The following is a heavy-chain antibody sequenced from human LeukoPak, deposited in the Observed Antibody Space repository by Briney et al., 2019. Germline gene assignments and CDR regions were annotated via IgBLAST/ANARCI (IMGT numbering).Heavy chain of an antibody. V-gene: IGHV1-2*02. Sequence: ASVKVSCKASGYTFTDHYIHWVRQAPGQGLEWMGWINPSNNGANYAQKFQGRVAMTRDTSISTAYVEVTRLTSDDTAVYYCTTNAAALDYWGQGTLVTVSS. D-gene: IGHD6-13*01. J-gene: IGHJ4*02. CDR3: TTNAAALDY. CDR2: INPSNNGA. CDR1: GYTFTDHY.